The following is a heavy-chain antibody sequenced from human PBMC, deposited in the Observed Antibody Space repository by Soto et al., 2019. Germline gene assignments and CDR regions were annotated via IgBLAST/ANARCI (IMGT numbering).Heavy chain of an antibody. CDR2: IDPSDSYT. D-gene: IGHD4-17*01. V-gene: IGHV5-10-1*01. CDR1: GYSFTSYW. J-gene: IGHJ6*02. CDR3: AGQTVTTFYYGMDV. Sequence: GESLKISCKGSGYSFTSYWISWVRQMPGKGLEWMGRIDPSDSYTNYSPSFQGHVTISADKSISTAYLQWSSLKASDTAMYYCAGQTVTTFYYGMDVWGQGTTVTVSS.